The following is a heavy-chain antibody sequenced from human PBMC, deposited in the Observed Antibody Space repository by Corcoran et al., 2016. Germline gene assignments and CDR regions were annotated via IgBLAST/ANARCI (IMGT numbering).Heavy chain of an antibody. J-gene: IGHJ5*02. CDR2: IIPIFGTA. V-gene: IGHV1-69*01. CDR3: AGYDPGARAVVPDNGFDP. Sequence: QVQLVQSGAEVKKPGSSVKVSCKASGGTFSSYAISWVRQAPGQGLEWMGGIIPIFGTANYAQKFQGRVTITADESTSTAYMELSSLRSEDTAVYYWAGYDPGARAVVPDNGFDPWGQGTLVTVSS. D-gene: IGHD2-2*01. CDR1: GGTFSSYA.